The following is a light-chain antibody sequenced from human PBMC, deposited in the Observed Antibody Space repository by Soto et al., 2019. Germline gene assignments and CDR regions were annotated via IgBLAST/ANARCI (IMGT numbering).Light chain of an antibody. Sequence: EIVMTQSPATLSVSPGERATLFCRASQSFSSDLAWYQQKPGQPPRLLIYGASTRATGVPARFIGSGSGTDFTLTINSLQSEDFAVYYCQQFNSWPPWAFGQGTKV. CDR3: QQFNSWPPWA. CDR1: QSFSSD. V-gene: IGKV3-15*01. CDR2: GAS. J-gene: IGKJ1*01.